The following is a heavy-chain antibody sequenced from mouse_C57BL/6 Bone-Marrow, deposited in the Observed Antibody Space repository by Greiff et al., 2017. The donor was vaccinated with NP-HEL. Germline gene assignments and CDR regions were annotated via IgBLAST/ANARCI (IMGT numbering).Heavy chain of an antibody. Sequence: QVQLQQSGAELVRPGTSVKLSCKASGYTFTSYWMHWVKQRPGQGLEWIGVIDPSASYTNYNQKFKGKATLTVDTSSSTAYMQLSSLTSEDSAVYYCANSSGYHYAMDYWGQGTSVTVSS. CDR1: GYTFTSYW. D-gene: IGHD3-2*02. V-gene: IGHV1-59*01. CDR3: ANSSGYHYAMDY. J-gene: IGHJ4*01. CDR2: IDPSASYT.